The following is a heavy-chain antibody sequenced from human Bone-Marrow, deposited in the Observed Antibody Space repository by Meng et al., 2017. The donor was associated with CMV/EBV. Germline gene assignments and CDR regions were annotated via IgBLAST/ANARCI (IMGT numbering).Heavy chain of an antibody. V-gene: IGHV4-4*02. Sequence: GSRRLSCAVSGGSISNTNWWTWVRQTPGKGLEWLGEIYHSGTTKYNPSLKSRVTISVDKSKNQFSLKLRSVTAADTAVYYCARALWELFDYWGQGMLVTVSS. CDR3: ARALWELFDY. J-gene: IGHJ4*02. CDR2: IYHSGTT. D-gene: IGHD3-16*01. CDR1: GGSISNTNW.